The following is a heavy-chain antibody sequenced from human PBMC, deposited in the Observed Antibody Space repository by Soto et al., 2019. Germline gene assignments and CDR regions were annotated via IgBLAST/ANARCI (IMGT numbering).Heavy chain of an antibody. J-gene: IGHJ4*02. Sequence: AGGSLRLSWVISGFTFDDYAMHRVRQAPGGGLNWVASISWKSGSIGHGESVKGRFTISRDNAKNTLYLQMNSLKPEDTALYYCVKDKSSMATMTCDYWGQGAVVTVSS. CDR2: ISWKSGSI. CDR1: GFTFDDYA. D-gene: IGHD5-12*01. V-gene: IGHV3-9*01. CDR3: VKDKSSMATMTCDY.